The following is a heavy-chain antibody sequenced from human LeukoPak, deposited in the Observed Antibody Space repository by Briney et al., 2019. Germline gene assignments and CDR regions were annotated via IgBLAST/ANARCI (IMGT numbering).Heavy chain of an antibody. J-gene: IGHJ4*02. V-gene: IGHV3-30-3*01. D-gene: IGHD1-26*01. CDR1: GFTFSSYA. Sequence: PGGSLRLSCAASGFTFSSYAMHWVRQAPGKGLEWVAVISYDGSNKYYADSVKGRFTISRDNSKNTLYLQMNSLRAEDTAVYYCARELLAYFDYWGQGTLVTVSS. CDR3: ARELLAYFDY. CDR2: ISYDGSNK.